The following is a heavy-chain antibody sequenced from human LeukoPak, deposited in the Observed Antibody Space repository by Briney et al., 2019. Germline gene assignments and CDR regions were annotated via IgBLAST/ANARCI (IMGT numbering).Heavy chain of an antibody. CDR2: IIPIFGTA. Sequence: SVKLSCKASGATFSSYAISWVRQAPGQGLEWMGAIIPIFGTANYAQKSQGRVTITADESTSTAYMELSSLRSEDTAVYYCSLNQERGYSGYEHAFDIWGQGTMVTVSS. J-gene: IGHJ3*02. D-gene: IGHD5-12*01. CDR3: SLNQERGYSGYEHAFDI. V-gene: IGHV1-69*01. CDR1: GATFSSYA.